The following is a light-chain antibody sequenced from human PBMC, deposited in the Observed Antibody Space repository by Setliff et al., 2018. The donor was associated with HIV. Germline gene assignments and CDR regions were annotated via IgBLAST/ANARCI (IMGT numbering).Light chain of an antibody. CDR3: CSNTGSNTFV. Sequence: QSVLTQPASVSGSPGQSITISCTGTSNDVGRYDLVSWYQQHPGKAPKLMIYQATKRPSGVSNRFSGSKSGNVASLTISGLQAEDEADYYCCSNTGSNTFVFGTGTKVTVL. V-gene: IGLV2-23*01. CDR1: SNDVGRYDL. CDR2: QAT. J-gene: IGLJ1*01.